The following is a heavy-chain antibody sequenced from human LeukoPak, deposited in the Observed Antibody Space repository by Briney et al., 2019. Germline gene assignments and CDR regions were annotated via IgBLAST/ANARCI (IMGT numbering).Heavy chain of an antibody. J-gene: IGHJ4*02. CDR3: AKEGGDYGAFEY. CDR1: GFIFSDYG. V-gene: IGHV3-23*01. CDR2: MNGRGVRT. D-gene: IGHD4/OR15-4a*01. Sequence: PGGSLRLPCAASGFIFSDYGMSWVRQAPGKGLEWVSRMNGRGVRTYYADSVKGRFTISRDNSKNTLYLQMNSLRGEDTAVYYCAKEGGDYGAFEYWGQGTLVTVSS.